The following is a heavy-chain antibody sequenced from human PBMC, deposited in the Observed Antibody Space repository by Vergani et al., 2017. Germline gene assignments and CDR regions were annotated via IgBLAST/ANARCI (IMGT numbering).Heavy chain of an antibody. D-gene: IGHD6-19*01. CDR3: AREVAGTCDY. CDR1: GFTFSSYA. CDR2: IYSGVST. V-gene: IGHV3-66*01. J-gene: IGHJ4*02. Sequence: EVQVVESGGGLVQPGGSLRLSCAASGFTFSSYAMSWVRQAPGKGLEWVSVIYSGVSTYYADSVKGRFTISRDNSKNTLYLQMNSLRAEYTAVYYCAREVAGTCDYWGQGTLVTVSS.